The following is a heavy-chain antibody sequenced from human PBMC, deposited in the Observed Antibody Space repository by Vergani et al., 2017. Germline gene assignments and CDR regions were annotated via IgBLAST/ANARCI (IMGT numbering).Heavy chain of an antibody. V-gene: IGHV3-30*02. CDR2: IRYDGSNK. D-gene: IGHD1-7*01. CDR3: AKDADNWNYVGLFDY. J-gene: IGHJ4*02. Sequence: QVQLVESGGGVVQPGGSLRLSCAASGFTFSSYGMHWVRQAPGKGLEWVAFIRYDGSNKYYADSVKGRFTISRDNSKNTLYLQMNSLRAEDTAVYYWAKDADNWNYVGLFDYWGQGTLVTVSS. CDR1: GFTFSSYG.